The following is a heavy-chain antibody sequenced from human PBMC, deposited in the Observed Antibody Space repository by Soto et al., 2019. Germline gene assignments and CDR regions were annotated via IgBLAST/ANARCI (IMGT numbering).Heavy chain of an antibody. V-gene: IGHV4-31*03. Sequence: SETLSLTCTVSGGSISSGGYYWSWIRQHPGKGLEWFGYIYYSGSTYYNPSLKSRVTISVDTSKNQFSLQMSSVTAADTAVYYCARDGVVVVAATQFYYYYGMDVWGQGTTVTVSS. CDR1: GGSISSGGYY. CDR2: IYYSGST. CDR3: ARDGVVVVAATQFYYYYGMDV. D-gene: IGHD2-15*01. J-gene: IGHJ6*02.